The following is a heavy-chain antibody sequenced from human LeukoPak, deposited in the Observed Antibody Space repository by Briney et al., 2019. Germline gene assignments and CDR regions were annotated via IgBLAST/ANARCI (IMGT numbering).Heavy chain of an antibody. J-gene: IGHJ4*02. CDR2: IYPGGSDT. D-gene: IGHD5-18*01. Sequence: GESLKISCKGSGYSFTSYWIGWVRQMPGKGLEWMGIIYPGGSDTRYSPSFQGQVTISADKSISTAYPQWSSLKASDTAMYYCARLLLGGYSYGPALDWGQGTLVTVSS. V-gene: IGHV5-51*01. CDR1: GYSFTSYW. CDR3: ARLLLGGYSYGPALD.